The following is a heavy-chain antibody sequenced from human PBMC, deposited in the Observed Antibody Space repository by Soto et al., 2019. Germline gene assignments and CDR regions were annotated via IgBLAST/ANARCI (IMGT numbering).Heavy chain of an antibody. CDR2: IYYSGSS. D-gene: IGHD4-17*01. Sequence: SETLSLTCTVSGGSISGSGYYWGWIRQPPGKGLEWIGNIYYSGSSYYNPSLKSRVGISVDTSKNQFSLKLSSVTAADMAVYYCARQRHDSGAYWGFDYWGQGALVTVSS. CDR1: GGSISGSGYY. J-gene: IGHJ4*02. V-gene: IGHV4-39*01. CDR3: ARQRHDSGAYWGFDY.